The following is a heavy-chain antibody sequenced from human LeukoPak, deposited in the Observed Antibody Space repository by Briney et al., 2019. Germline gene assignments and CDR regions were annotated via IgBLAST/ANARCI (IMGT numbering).Heavy chain of an antibody. CDR3: ARGGGLWFGELLSDAFDI. Sequence: TSETLSLTCTVSGGFISSGGYYWNWIRQPPGKGLEWIGYIDQSGSTYYNPSLKSRVTISIDTSKNQFSLKLSSVTAADTAVYYCARGGGLWFGELLSDAFDIWGQGTMVTVSS. CDR1: GGFISSGGYY. V-gene: IGHV4-30-2*01. D-gene: IGHD3-10*01. CDR2: IDQSGST. J-gene: IGHJ3*02.